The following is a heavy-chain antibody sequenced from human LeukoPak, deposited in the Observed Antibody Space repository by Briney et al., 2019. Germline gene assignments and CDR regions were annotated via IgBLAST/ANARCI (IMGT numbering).Heavy chain of an antibody. D-gene: IGHD3-3*01. CDR2: INHSGST. Sequence: KPSETLSLTCAVYGGSFSGYYWGWIRQPPGKGLEWIGEINHSGSTNYNPSLKSRVTISVDTSKNQFSLKLSSVTAADTAVYYCANDFWSGLAYWGQGTLVTVSP. CDR3: ANDFWSGLAY. CDR1: GGSFSGYY. J-gene: IGHJ4*02. V-gene: IGHV4-34*01.